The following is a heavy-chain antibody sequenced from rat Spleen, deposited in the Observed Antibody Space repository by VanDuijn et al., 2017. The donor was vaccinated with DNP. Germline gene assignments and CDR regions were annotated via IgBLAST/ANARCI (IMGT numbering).Heavy chain of an antibody. CDR2: ISASGGST. Sequence: EVQLVESGGGLVQPGRSLKISCAASGFIFSNYGMHWIRQAPTKGLEWVASISASGGSTSYRDSVKGRFTISRDNAKSILFLQMDSLRSEDTATYYCTTDFERGYWGQGVMVTVSS. J-gene: IGHJ2*01. CDR1: GFIFSNYG. CDR3: TTDFERGY. D-gene: IGHD1-11*01. V-gene: IGHV5-19*01.